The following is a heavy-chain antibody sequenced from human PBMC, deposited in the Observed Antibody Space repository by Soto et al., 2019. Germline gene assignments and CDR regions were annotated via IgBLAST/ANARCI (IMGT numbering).Heavy chain of an antibody. CDR2: IIHILGIA. V-gene: IGHV1-69*02. D-gene: IGHD4-17*01. Sequence: QVQLVQSGAEVKKPGSSVKVSCKASGGTFSSYTISWVRQAPGQGLEWMGRIIHILGIANYAQKFQGRVTITADKSTSTAYMELSSLRSEDTAVYYCARQTTVTTFDYCGQGTLVTVSS. CDR3: ARQTTVTTFDY. CDR1: GGTFSSYT. J-gene: IGHJ4*02.